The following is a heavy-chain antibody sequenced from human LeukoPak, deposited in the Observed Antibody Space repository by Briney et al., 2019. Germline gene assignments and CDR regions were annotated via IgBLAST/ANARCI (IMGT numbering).Heavy chain of an antibody. Sequence: SETLSLTCTVSCVSISRYYWIWIRQPAGKALEWIGRIYTSGSTNYNPSLKSRVTMSVDMSKKQFSLKLSSVTAADTAVYYCARLNYDILTGYWGYFDYWGQGTLVTVSS. V-gene: IGHV4-4*07. D-gene: IGHD3-9*01. CDR1: CVSISRYY. J-gene: IGHJ4*02. CDR2: IYTSGST. CDR3: ARLNYDILTGYWGYFDY.